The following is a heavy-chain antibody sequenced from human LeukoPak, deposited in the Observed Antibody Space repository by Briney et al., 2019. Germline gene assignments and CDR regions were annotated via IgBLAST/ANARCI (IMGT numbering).Heavy chain of an antibody. D-gene: IGHD2-15*01. V-gene: IGHV3-23*01. CDR1: GFTFSSSA. CDR2: ISNNGGYT. J-gene: IGHJ4*02. Sequence: GGSLRLSCAASGFTFSSSAMSWVRQAPGKGLEWVSAISNNGGYTYYADSVQGRFTISRDNSKSTLCLQMNSLRAEDTVVYYCAKQLGYCSDGSCYFPYWGQGTLVTVSS. CDR3: AKQLGYCSDGSCYFPY.